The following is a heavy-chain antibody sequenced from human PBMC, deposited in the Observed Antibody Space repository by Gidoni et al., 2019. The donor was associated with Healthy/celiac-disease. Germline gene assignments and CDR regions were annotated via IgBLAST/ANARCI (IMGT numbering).Heavy chain of an antibody. CDR3: ARDQSDAFDI. Sequence: QVQLVESGGGVVQPGRSLRLSCAASGFTFSSYAMRWVRQAPGKGLEWLAVISYDGSNKYYADSVKGRVTISRDNSKNTLYLQMNSLRAEDTAVYYCARDQSDAFDIWGQGTMVTVSS. J-gene: IGHJ3*02. V-gene: IGHV3-30-3*01. CDR1: GFTFSSYA. CDR2: ISYDGSNK.